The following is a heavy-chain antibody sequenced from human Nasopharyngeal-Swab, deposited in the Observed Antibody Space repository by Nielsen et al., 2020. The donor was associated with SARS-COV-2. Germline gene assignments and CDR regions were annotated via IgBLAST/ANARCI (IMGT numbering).Heavy chain of an antibody. CDR2: IYPGDSDT. V-gene: IGHV5-51*01. D-gene: IGHD1-26*01. J-gene: IGHJ4*02. Sequence: GGSLRLSCKGSGYSFTSYWIGWVRQMRGKGLEWMGIIYPGDSDTRYSPSFQGQVTISADKSISTAYLQWSSLKASDTAVYYCARPLWSYADHFDYWGQGTLVTVSS. CDR1: GYSFTSYW. CDR3: ARPLWSYADHFDY.